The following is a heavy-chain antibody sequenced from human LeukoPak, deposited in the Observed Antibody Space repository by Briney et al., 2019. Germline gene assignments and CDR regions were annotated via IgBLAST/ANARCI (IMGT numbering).Heavy chain of an antibody. J-gene: IGHJ3*02. D-gene: IGHD2-15*01. CDR3: ARDLGYTILGAFDI. Sequence: GASVKVSCKASGYTFTNYGMNWVRQAPGQGLEWMGIINPSGGSTSYAQKFQGRVPMTRDTSTSTVYMELSSLRSEDTAVYYCARDLGYTILGAFDIWGQGTMVTVSS. V-gene: IGHV1-46*01. CDR2: INPSGGST. CDR1: GYTFTNYG.